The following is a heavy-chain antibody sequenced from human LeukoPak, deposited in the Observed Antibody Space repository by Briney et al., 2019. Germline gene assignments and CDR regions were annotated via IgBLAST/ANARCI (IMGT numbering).Heavy chain of an antibody. CDR1: GGTFSSYA. Sequence: SVTVSCKASGGTFSSYAISWVRQAPGQGLEWMGRIIPILGIANYAQKFQGRVTITADKSTSTAYMELSSLRSEDTAVYYCARPTAPYCGGDCYYAEYFQHWGQGTLVTVSS. V-gene: IGHV1-69*04. D-gene: IGHD2-21*02. CDR3: ARPTAPYCGGDCYYAEYFQH. CDR2: IIPILGIA. J-gene: IGHJ1*01.